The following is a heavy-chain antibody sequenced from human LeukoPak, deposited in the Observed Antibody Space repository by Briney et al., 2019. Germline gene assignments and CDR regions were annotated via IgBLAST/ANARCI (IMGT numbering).Heavy chain of an antibody. Sequence: SETLSLTCTVSGYSISSGYYWGWIRQPPGKGLEWIGEINHSGSTNYNPPLKSRVTISVDTSKNQFSLKLSSVTAADTAVYYCARLRMGMLDIWGQGTMVTVSS. J-gene: IGHJ3*02. CDR1: GYSISSGYY. CDR3: ARLRMGMLDI. D-gene: IGHD7-27*01. V-gene: IGHV4-38-2*02. CDR2: INHSGST.